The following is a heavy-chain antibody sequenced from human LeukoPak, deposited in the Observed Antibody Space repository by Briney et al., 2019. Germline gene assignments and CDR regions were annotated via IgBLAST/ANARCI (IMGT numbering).Heavy chain of an antibody. D-gene: IGHD6-13*01. CDR2: IYYSGST. Sequence: SETLSLTCTVSGGSISSYYWSWIRQPPGKGLEWIGYIYYSGSTNYNPSLKSRVAISVDTSKNQFSLKLSSVTAADTAVYYCARAGIAAAGTWFDPWGQGTLVTVSS. CDR1: GGSISSYY. CDR3: ARAGIAAAGTWFDP. V-gene: IGHV4-59*01. J-gene: IGHJ5*02.